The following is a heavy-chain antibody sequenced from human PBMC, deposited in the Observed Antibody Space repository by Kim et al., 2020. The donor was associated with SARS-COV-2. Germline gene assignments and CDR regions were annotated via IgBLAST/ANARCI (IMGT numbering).Heavy chain of an antibody. D-gene: IGHD1-26*01. Sequence: YADSVKGRFTISRDNSKNTLYLQMNSLRAEDTAVYYCAKDAGGSYHHFDYCGQGTLVTVSS. CDR3: AKDAGGSYHHFDY. J-gene: IGHJ4*02. V-gene: IGHV3-30*02.